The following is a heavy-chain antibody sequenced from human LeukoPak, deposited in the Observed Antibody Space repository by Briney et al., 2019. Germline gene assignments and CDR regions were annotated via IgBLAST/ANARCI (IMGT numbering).Heavy chain of an antibody. CDR1: GGSISSYY. Sequence: SETLSLICTVSGGSISSYYWSWIRQPPGKGLEWIGYIYYSGSTNYNPSLKSRVTISVDTSKNQFSLRLSSVTAADTAVYYCARERPPKDYWGQGTLVTVSS. J-gene: IGHJ4*02. CDR3: ARERPPKDY. V-gene: IGHV4-59*01. CDR2: IYYSGST. D-gene: IGHD1-1*01.